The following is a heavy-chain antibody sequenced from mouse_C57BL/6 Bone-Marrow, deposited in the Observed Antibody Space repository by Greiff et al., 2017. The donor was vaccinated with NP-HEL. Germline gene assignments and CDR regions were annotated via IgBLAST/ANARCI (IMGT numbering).Heavy chain of an antibody. CDR3: TTPYYYGHYFDY. Sequence: VHVKQSGAELVRPGASVKLSCTASGFNIKDDYMHWVKQRPEQGLEWIGWIDPENGDTEYASKFQGKATITADTSSNTASLQLSSLTSEDTAVYYCTTPYYYGHYFDYWPRHHSHSLL. CDR2: IDPENGDT. D-gene: IGHD1-1*01. V-gene: IGHV14-4*01. J-gene: IGHJ2*01. CDR1: GFNIKDDY.